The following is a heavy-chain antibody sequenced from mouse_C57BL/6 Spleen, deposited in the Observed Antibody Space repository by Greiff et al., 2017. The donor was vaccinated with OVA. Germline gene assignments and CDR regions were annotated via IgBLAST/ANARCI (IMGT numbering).Heavy chain of an antibody. CDR3: ARSYGSTFAY. V-gene: IGHV1-69*01. Sequence: VQLQQPGAELVMPGASVKLSCKASGYTFTSYWMHWVKQRPGQGLEWIGEIDPSDSYTNYNQKFKGKSTLTVDKSSSTAYMQLSSLTSEDYAVYYCARSYGSTFAYWGQGTLVTVSA. D-gene: IGHD1-1*01. J-gene: IGHJ3*01. CDR1: GYTFTSYW. CDR2: IDPSDSYT.